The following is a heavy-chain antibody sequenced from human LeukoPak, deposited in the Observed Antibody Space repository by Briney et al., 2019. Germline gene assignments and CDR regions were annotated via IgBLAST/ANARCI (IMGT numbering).Heavy chain of an antibody. CDR3: AKERLGYCSSTSCYCFDY. V-gene: IGHV3-30*02. Sequence: GGSLRLSCAASGFTFSSYGMHWVRQAPGKGLEWVAFIRYDGSNKYYADSVKGRFTISRDNSKNTLYLQMNSLRADDTAVYYCAKERLGYCSSTSCYCFDYWGREPWSPSPQ. CDR1: GFTFSSYG. D-gene: IGHD2-2*01. CDR2: IRYDGSNK. J-gene: IGHJ4*02.